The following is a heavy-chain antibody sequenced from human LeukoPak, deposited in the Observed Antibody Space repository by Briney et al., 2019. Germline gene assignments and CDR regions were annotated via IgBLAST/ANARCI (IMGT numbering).Heavy chain of an antibody. CDR1: GFTFSSYS. CDR3: ARVGLWHYPVDS. Sequence: GGSLRLSCAASGFTFSSYSMNWVRQAPGKGLEWVSSISSSSSYIYYADSVKGRFTISRDNAKNSLYLQMNGLRAEDTAVYYCARVGLWHYPVDSWGQGTLVTVSS. J-gene: IGHJ4*02. V-gene: IGHV3-21*01. CDR2: ISSSSSYI. D-gene: IGHD1-7*01.